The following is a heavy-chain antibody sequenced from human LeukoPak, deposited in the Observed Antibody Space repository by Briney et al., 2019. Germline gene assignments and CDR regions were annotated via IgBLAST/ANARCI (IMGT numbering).Heavy chain of an antibody. CDR3: ARNYGSGSDVYFDY. Sequence: ASVKVSCKASGYIFTGYYIHWVRQAPGQGVEWRGWINPNSGGTNYAQKFQGRVTMARDTPISTAYMELSRLRSDDTAIYYCARNYGSGSDVYFDYWGQGTLVTVSS. V-gene: IGHV1-2*02. CDR2: INPNSGGT. D-gene: IGHD3-10*01. J-gene: IGHJ4*02. CDR1: GYIFTGYY.